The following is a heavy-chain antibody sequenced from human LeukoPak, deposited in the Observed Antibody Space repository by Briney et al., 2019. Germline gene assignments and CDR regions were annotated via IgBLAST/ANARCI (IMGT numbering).Heavy chain of an antibody. CDR1: GFTFSGYW. CDR2: IRQDGSER. J-gene: IGHJ6*02. Sequence: GGSLRLSCAASGFTFSGYWMTWVRQAPGKGLEWVANIRQDGSERYYVDSVKGRFTISRDNAKNSLYLQMNSLRAEDTAVYYCARQNGRVGYTMDVWGQGTTVTVSS. CDR3: ARQNGRVGYTMDV. V-gene: IGHV3-7*04. D-gene: IGHD5-24*01.